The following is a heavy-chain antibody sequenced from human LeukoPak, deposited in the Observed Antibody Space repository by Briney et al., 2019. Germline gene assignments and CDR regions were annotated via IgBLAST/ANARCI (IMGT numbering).Heavy chain of an antibody. CDR1: GYTFTGYY. J-gene: IGHJ4*02. D-gene: IGHD1-7*01. Sequence: GASVKVSCKASGYTFTGYYMHWVRQAPGQGLEWMGWINPNSGGTNYAQKFQGRVTMTRDTSISTAYMELSRLRSDDTAVYYCARDRERELELPDYWGQGTLVTVSS. V-gene: IGHV1-2*02. CDR3: ARDRERELELPDY. CDR2: INPNSGGT.